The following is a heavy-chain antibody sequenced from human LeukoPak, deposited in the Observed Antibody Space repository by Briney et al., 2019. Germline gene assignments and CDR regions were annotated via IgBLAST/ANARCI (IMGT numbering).Heavy chain of an antibody. CDR2: ISGSGSST. CDR3: AKVLGSSGWEYCDY. V-gene: IGHV3-23*01. Sequence: PGGSLSLSCAASGFTFSSYAVNWVRQPPGKGLEWVSTISGSGSSTYYADSVKGRFTISRDNSKNTLYLQMNSPRAEDTGVYYCAKVLGSSGWEYCDYWGQGTLVSVSS. D-gene: IGHD6-19*01. CDR1: GFTFSSYA. J-gene: IGHJ4*02.